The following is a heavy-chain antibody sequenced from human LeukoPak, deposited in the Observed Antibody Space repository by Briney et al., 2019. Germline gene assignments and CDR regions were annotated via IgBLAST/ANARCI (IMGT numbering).Heavy chain of an antibody. D-gene: IGHD3-10*01. CDR3: ASPVLISILGDLVPFDY. Sequence: SQTLSLTCTVSGGSISSGGYYWSWIRQPPGKALEWIGYIYHSGNTYHNPSLKSRVTTSVDTSKNQFSLKLSSVTAADTAVHYCASPVLISILGDLVPFDYWGQGTLVPVSS. V-gene: IGHV4-30-2*01. CDR1: GGSISSGGYY. CDR2: IYHSGNT. J-gene: IGHJ4*02.